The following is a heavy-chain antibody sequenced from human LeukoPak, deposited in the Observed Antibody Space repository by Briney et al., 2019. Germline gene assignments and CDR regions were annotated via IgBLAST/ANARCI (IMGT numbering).Heavy chain of an antibody. D-gene: IGHD3-22*01. V-gene: IGHV3-23*01. CDR2: ISGSGGST. CDR3: AKGAMIVVPDPYYFDY. Sequence: GGSLRLSSAASGFTFSSYWMHWVRQAPGKGLEWGSGISGSGGSTYYADSVKGRFTISRDNSKNTLYLQMNSLRAEDTAVYYCAKGAMIVVPDPYYFDYWGQGTLVTVSS. J-gene: IGHJ4*02. CDR1: GFTFSSYW.